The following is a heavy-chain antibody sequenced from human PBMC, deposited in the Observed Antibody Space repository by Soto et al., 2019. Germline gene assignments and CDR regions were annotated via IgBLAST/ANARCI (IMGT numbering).Heavy chain of an antibody. CDR2: IHHGGNT. CDR1: GASISSSSYS. CDR3: ARRVVVVTAGFDY. V-gene: IGHV4-39*01. Sequence: SETLSLTCTVSGASISSSSYSWGWIRQPPGKGLEWIGNIHHGGNTYYNPSLKSRVIISVDTSREQFSLKLSSVTAADTAVYYCARRVVVVTAGFDYWGRGTLVTVSS. J-gene: IGHJ4*02. D-gene: IGHD2-21*02.